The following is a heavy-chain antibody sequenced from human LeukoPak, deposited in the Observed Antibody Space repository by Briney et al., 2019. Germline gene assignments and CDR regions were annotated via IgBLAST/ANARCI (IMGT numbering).Heavy chain of an antibody. CDR2: IIPILGIA. V-gene: IGHV1-69*02. Sequence: SVKVSCKASGGTFSSYTISWVRQAPGQGLEWMGRIIPILGIANYAQKFQGRVTITADKSTSTAYMELSSLRSEDTAVYYWGRAAPYYYDSGGDYNGFAPGGQGPLVTVSS. D-gene: IGHD3-22*01. CDR1: GGTFSSYT. J-gene: IGHJ5*02. CDR3: GRAAPYYYDSGGDYNGFAP.